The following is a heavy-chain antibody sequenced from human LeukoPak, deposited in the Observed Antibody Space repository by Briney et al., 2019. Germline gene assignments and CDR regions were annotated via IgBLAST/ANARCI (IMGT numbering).Heavy chain of an antibody. J-gene: IGHJ3*02. V-gene: IGHV1-2*02. CDR2: INPKSGTT. CDR3: ARTHCGGDCYLNDAFDI. Sequence: GASVKVSCKASGYTFTGYYMHWVRQAPGQGLEWMGWINPKSGTTNYAQKFQGRVTMTRDTSISTAYMELSSLRSDDTAVHFCARTHCGGDCYLNDAFDIWGQGTLVTVSS. CDR1: GYTFTGYY. D-gene: IGHD2-21*01.